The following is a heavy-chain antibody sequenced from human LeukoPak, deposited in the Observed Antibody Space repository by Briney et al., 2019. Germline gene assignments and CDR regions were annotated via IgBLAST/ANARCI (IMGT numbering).Heavy chain of an antibody. V-gene: IGHV3-23*01. CDR1: GITLSNYG. Sequence: PPGGSLRLSCAVSGITLSNYGMTWFRQAPGKGLEWVAGFSDSAGRTNYADSVKGRFTISRDNRKNTLYLQMNSLRAEDTAVYFCAKRGVVIRVILVGFHKEAYYFDSWGQGALVTVSS. J-gene: IGHJ4*02. CDR2: FSDSAGRT. CDR3: AKRGVVIRVILVGFHKEAYYFDS. D-gene: IGHD3-22*01.